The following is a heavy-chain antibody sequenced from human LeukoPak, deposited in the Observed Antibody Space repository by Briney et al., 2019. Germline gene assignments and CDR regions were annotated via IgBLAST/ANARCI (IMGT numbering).Heavy chain of an antibody. D-gene: IGHD2-2*01. V-gene: IGHV4-4*07. J-gene: IGHJ6*02. Sequence: SETLSLTCTLSGGSISNYYWSWIRQPAGKGLEWIGRIYTSGSTNYKPSLKSRVTMSIDTSKKQFSLRLRSVTAADTAVYYCARGEDDIVVVPAVGAMDVWGQGITVTVSS. CDR2: IYTSGST. CDR3: ARGEDDIVVVPAVGAMDV. CDR1: GGSISNYY.